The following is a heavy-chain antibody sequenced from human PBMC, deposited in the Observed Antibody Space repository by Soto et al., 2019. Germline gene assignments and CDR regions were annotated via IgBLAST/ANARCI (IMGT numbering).Heavy chain of an antibody. J-gene: IGHJ5*02. V-gene: IGHV4-31*03. CDR1: GGSISSGGYY. CDR3: ARDRRGYCSSTSCYLGYWFDP. CDR2: IYYSGST. D-gene: IGHD2-2*01. Sequence: QVQLQESGPGLVKPSQTLSLTCTVSGGSISSGGYYWSWIRQHPGKGLEWIGYIYYSGSTYYNPSLKSRVTISVDTSKNQFSLKLSSVTAADTAVYYCARDRRGYCSSTSCYLGYWFDPWVQGTLVTVSS.